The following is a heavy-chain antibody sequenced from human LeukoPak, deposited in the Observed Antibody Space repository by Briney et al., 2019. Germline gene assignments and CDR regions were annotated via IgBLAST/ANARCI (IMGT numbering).Heavy chain of an antibody. J-gene: IGHJ4*01. V-gene: IGHV3-23*01. CDR2: ISGSGGST. D-gene: IGHD6-19*01. CDR3: AKDHSIAVAGDFDY. CDR1: GFTFSSYA. Sequence: GGSLRLSCAASGFTFSSYAMSWVRQAPGKGLEWVSAISGSGGSTYYADSVKGRFTISRDNSKNTLYLQMNSLRAEDTAVYYFAKDHSIAVAGDFDYWGHGTLVTVSS.